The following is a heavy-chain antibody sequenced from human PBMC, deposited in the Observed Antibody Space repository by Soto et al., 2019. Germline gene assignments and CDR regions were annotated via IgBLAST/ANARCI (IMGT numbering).Heavy chain of an antibody. CDR2: IYHSGST. Sequence: SETLSLTCAVSGGSISSGGYSWSWIRQPPGKGLEWIGYIYHSGSTYYNPSLKSRVTISVDRSKNQFSLKLSSVTAADTAVYYCAREGLWFGEPHYYYYGMDVWGQGTTVTVSS. D-gene: IGHD3-10*01. CDR3: AREGLWFGEPHYYYYGMDV. J-gene: IGHJ6*02. CDR1: GGSISSGGYS. V-gene: IGHV4-30-2*01.